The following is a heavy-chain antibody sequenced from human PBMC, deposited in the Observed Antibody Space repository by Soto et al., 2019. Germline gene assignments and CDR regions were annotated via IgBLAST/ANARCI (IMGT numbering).Heavy chain of an antibody. J-gene: IGHJ4*02. CDR2: ISAYNGNT. CDR3: ARARSGWYPSVLGY. V-gene: IGHV1-18*04. CDR1: GYTFTSYG. Sequence: ASVKVSCKASGYTFTSYGISWVRQAPGQGLEWMGRISAYNGNTNYAQKLQGRVTMTTDTSTSTAYMELRSLRSDDTAVYYCARARSGWYPSVLGYWGQGTLVTVSS. D-gene: IGHD6-19*01.